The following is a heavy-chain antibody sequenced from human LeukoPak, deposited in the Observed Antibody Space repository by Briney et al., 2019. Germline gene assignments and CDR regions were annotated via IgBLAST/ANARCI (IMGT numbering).Heavy chain of an antibody. J-gene: IGHJ4*02. CDR1: GGSISSGSYY. Sequence: SETLSLTCNVSGGSISSGSYYWSWIRQPAGKGLEWIGRIYTSGSTNYNPSLKSRVTISVDTSKNQFSLKLSSVTAADTAVYYCARGGYCGGDCYFYYWGQGTLVTVSS. CDR3: ARGGYCGGDCYFYY. CDR2: IYTSGST. D-gene: IGHD2-21*02. V-gene: IGHV4-61*02.